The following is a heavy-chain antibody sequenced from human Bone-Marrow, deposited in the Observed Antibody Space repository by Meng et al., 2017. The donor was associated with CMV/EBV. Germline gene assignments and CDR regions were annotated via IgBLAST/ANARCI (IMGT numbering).Heavy chain of an antibody. D-gene: IGHD7-27*01. CDR2: INTDGSFT. V-gene: IGHV3-74*03. J-gene: IGHJ4*02. CDR3: GRDLTGERDQ. Sequence: VESGGGLVQPGVSLGFSCADFGFTFSNYWMHWVRQVPGEGLVWVSRINTDGSFTSYAGSVKGRFTISRDNAKNTLYLQMNRLRVDDSAVYYCGRDLTGERDQWGQGTLVTVSS. CDR1: GFTFSNYW.